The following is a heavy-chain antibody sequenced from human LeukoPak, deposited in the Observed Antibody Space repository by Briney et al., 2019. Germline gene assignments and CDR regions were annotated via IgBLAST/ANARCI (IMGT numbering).Heavy chain of an antibody. CDR1: GFIFSDHA. CDR3: AKEGFDS. CDR2: ISARDGRT. Sequence: GGSLRLSCPASGFIFSDHAMNWVRQAPGKGLEWVSIISARDGRTYYADSVKGRFTISRDNSKNTLYLQMNSLRAEDTAVYYCAKEGFDSWGQGTLVTVSS. V-gene: IGHV3-23*01. J-gene: IGHJ4*02.